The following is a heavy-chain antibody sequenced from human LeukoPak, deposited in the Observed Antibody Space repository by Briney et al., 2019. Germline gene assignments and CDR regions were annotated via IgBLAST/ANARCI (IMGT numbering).Heavy chain of an antibody. Sequence: GGSLRLSCAASGFTFSNYWVHWVRQAPGKGLEWVSYISSSSSYTNYADSVKGRFTISRDNAKNSLYLQMNSLRAEDTAVYYCAREASRGWGTRIDYWGQGTLVTVSS. CDR2: ISSSSSYT. CDR1: GFTFSNYW. D-gene: IGHD6-19*01. CDR3: AREASRGWGTRIDY. J-gene: IGHJ4*02. V-gene: IGHV3-11*05.